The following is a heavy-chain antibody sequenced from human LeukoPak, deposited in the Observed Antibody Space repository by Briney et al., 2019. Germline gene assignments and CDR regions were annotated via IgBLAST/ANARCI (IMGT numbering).Heavy chain of an antibody. Sequence: GGSLRLSCAASGFIFSSHGMNWVRQAPGKGLEWVSGISPSGDATFYADSVKGRFTVSRDNSKNTLYLQMTGLRAEDTSIYYCAKDRRSLVGPTNFDYWGQGTPVTVSS. V-gene: IGHV3-23*01. CDR1: GFIFSSHG. CDR2: ISPSGDAT. J-gene: IGHJ4*02. CDR3: AKDRRSLVGPTNFDY. D-gene: IGHD1-26*01.